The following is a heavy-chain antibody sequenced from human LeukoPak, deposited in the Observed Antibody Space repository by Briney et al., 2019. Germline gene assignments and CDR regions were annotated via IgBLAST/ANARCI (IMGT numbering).Heavy chain of an antibody. CDR1: GGSISSSSYY. V-gene: IGHV4-39*07. D-gene: IGHD4-11*01. J-gene: IGHJ4*02. Sequence: SETLSLTCTVSGGSISSSSYYWGWIRQPPGKGLEWIGSIYYSGSTNYNPSLKSRVTISVDTSKNQFSLKLSSVTAADTAVYYCASGHMTNEYFDYWGQGTLVTVSS. CDR3: ASGHMTNEYFDY. CDR2: IYYSGST.